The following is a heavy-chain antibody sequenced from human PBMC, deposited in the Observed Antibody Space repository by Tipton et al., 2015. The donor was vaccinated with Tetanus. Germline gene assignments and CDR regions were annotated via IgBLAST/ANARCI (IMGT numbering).Heavy chain of an antibody. J-gene: IGHJ2*01. CDR1: GFTFDDYG. CDR3: AREERTGWCYFDL. Sequence: SLRLSCAASGFTFDDYGMSWVRLAPGKGLEWVSGINWNGGSTGYAHSVAGRFTISRDNARNSLYLQMNSLGAEDTALYLCAREERTGWCYFDLWGRGTLVTFSS. V-gene: IGHV3-20*01. CDR2: INWNGGST. D-gene: IGHD6-19*01.